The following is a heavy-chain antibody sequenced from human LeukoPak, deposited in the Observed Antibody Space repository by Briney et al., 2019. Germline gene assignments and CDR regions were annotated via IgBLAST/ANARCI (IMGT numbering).Heavy chain of an antibody. CDR1: GGSISSSDYY. CDR3: ARPGRKWEPNDAFDI. D-gene: IGHD1-26*01. J-gene: IGHJ3*02. CDR2: IYYSGST. Sequence: PSQTLSLTCTVSGGSISSSDYYWSWIRQPPGKGLEWIGYIYYSGSTYYNPSLKSRVTISVDTSKNQFSLKLSSVTAADTAVYYCARPGRKWEPNDAFDIWGQGTMVTVSS. V-gene: IGHV4-30-4*08.